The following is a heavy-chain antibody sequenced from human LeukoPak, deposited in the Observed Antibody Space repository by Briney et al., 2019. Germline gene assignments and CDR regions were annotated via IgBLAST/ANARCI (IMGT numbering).Heavy chain of an antibody. CDR2: ISGSGGST. J-gene: IGHJ4*02. CDR3: ARATLSDYYFNY. Sequence: AGGSLRLSCAASGFTFSSYAMSWVRQAPGKGLEWVSGISGSGGSTYYADSVKGRFTISRDNSKNTLYLQMSSLRAEDTAVYFCARATLSDYYFNYWGQGTLVTVSS. V-gene: IGHV3-23*01. CDR1: GFTFSSYA.